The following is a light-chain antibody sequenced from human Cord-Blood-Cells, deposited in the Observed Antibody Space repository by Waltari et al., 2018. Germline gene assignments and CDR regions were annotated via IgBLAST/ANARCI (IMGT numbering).Light chain of an antibody. CDR1: QSVSSSY. CDR2: GAP. J-gene: IGKJ5*01. CDR3: QQYGSSPT. Sequence: EIVLTQSPGPLSLSPGERATLSSRASQSVSSSYLAWYQQKPGQAPRRLIYGAPSRDTGIPDRFSGSGSGTDFTLTISRLEPEDFAVYYCQQYGSSPTFGQGTRLEIK. V-gene: IGKV3-20*01.